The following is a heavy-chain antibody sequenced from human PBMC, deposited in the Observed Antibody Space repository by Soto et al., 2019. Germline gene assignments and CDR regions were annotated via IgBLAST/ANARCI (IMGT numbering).Heavy chain of an antibody. J-gene: IGHJ4*02. CDR3: ARSQGYCSGGSCYSPFFDY. Sequence: SETLSLTCTVSGGSISSYYWSWIRQPPGKGLEWIGYIYYSGSTNYNPSLKSRVTISVGTSKNQFSLKLSSVTAADTAVYYCARSQGYCSGGSCYSPFFDYWGQGTLVTVSS. D-gene: IGHD2-15*01. CDR2: IYYSGST. CDR1: GGSISSYY. V-gene: IGHV4-59*01.